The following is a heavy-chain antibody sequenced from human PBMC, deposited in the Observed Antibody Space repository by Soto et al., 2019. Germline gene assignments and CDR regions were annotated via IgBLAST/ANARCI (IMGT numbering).Heavy chain of an antibody. CDR3: AADLLKGLWSFNAFDI. CDR2: IVVGSGNT. V-gene: IGHV1-58*01. Sequence: GASVKVSCKASGFTFTSSAVQWVRQARGQRLEWIGWIVVGSGNTNYAQKFQERVTITRDMSTSTAYMEPSSLRSEDTAVHYCAADLLKGLWSFNAFDIWGQGTMVTVSS. J-gene: IGHJ3*02. CDR1: GFTFTSSA. D-gene: IGHD3-10*01.